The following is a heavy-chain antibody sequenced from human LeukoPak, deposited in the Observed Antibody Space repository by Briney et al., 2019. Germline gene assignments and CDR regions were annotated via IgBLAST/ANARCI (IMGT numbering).Heavy chain of an antibody. V-gene: IGHV3-20*04. Sequence: GRSLRLSCAASGFTFSSYAMHWVRQAPGKGLEWVSGINWNGGSTGYADSVKGRFTISRDNAKNSLYLQMNSLRAEDTALYYCARVSYYYGSGSQKVNWFDPWGQGTLVTVSS. CDR1: GFTFSSYA. J-gene: IGHJ5*02. D-gene: IGHD3-10*01. CDR3: ARVSYYYGSGSQKVNWFDP. CDR2: INWNGGST.